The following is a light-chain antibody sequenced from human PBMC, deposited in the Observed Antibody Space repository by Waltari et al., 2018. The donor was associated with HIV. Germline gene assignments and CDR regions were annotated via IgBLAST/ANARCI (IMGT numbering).Light chain of an antibody. Sequence: QSALTQPPSASGSPGQSVTISCTGTSSDVGRYDYVSWYQQHPGQAPKLLIYEVNKRPSGVPDRFSGSKSGNTASLTVSGLQAEDEAEYYCTSYAGINPVAFGGGTNLTVL. V-gene: IGLV2-8*01. CDR2: EVN. CDR3: TSYAGINPVA. J-gene: IGLJ2*01. CDR1: SSDVGRYDY.